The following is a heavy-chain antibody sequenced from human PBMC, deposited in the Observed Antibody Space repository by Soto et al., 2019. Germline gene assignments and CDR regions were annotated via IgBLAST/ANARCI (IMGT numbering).Heavy chain of an antibody. V-gene: IGHV4-61*01. CDR2: IFFTGAT. CDR1: GDSVTFGHYY. CDR3: ARGEDAFFYYGLDV. Sequence: SETLSLTCIVSGDSVTFGHYYWSWIRQPPGKGLEWIGHIFFTGATNYNPSLKSRVTMSVDTSKSQFSLKLTSVTAADTAVYYCARGEDAFFYYGLDVWGQGITVTVSS. J-gene: IGHJ6*02.